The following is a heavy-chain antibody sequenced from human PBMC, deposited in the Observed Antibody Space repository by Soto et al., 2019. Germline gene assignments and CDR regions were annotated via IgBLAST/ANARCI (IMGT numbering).Heavy chain of an antibody. CDR2: IYWDDDK. D-gene: IGHD6-19*01. CDR3: AHIVVAGLGYYFDY. CDR1: GFSLSSTRMA. V-gene: IGHV2-5*02. Sequence: QITLKESGPTLVKPTQTLTLTCTFSGFSLSSTRMAVGWIRQPPGKALEWLALIYWDDDKRYSPFLKSRLTIPKDTSKNQVVLTMSNMDHVDRARYYCAHIVVAGLGYYFDYWGQGTLVTVSS. J-gene: IGHJ4*02.